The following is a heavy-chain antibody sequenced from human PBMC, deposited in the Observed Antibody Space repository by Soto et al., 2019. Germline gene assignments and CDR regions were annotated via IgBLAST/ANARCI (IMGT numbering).Heavy chain of an antibody. V-gene: IGHV4-4*02. D-gene: IGHD6-6*01. Sequence: QVRLQESGPGLVKPSGTLSLTCDVSGDSISVNTWWRWVRQTPGKGLEWIGEILHSGSVNYNPSLKSRVTISLDKYKNQVDLRLSSMTAADTALYYWAGLVGRGKFSRRQYWGQGTLVTVSS. CDR3: AGLVGRGKFSRRQY. J-gene: IGHJ1*01. CDR2: ILHSGSV. CDR1: GDSISVNTW.